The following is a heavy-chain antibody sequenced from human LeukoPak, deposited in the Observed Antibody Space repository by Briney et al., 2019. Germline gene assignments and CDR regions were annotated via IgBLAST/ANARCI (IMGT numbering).Heavy chain of an antibody. Sequence: GSLRLSCAASGFTVSSNYMTWVRQAPGKGLEWIGSIYYSGSTYYNPSLKSRVTISVDTSKNQFSLKLSSVTAADTAVYYCARDLHSSSWSFDYWGQGTLVTVSS. CDR3: ARDLHSSSWSFDY. J-gene: IGHJ4*02. CDR2: IYYSGST. CDR1: GFTVSSNY. D-gene: IGHD6-13*01. V-gene: IGHV4-39*07.